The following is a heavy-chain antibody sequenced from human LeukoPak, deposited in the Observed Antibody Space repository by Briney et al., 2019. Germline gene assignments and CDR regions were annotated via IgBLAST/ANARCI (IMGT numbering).Heavy chain of an antibody. J-gene: IGHJ4*02. CDR1: GGSISSYY. Sequence: SETLSLTCTVSGGSISSYYWSWLRQPPGKGLEWIGYIYTSGSTNYNPSLKSRVTISVDTSKNQFSLKLSSVTAADTAVYYCARPYDYWGQGTLVTVSS. CDR2: IYTSGST. CDR3: ARPYDY. V-gene: IGHV4-4*09.